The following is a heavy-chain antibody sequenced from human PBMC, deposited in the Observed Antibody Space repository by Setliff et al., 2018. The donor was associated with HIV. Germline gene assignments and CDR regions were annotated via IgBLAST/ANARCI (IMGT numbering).Heavy chain of an antibody. Sequence: ASVKVSCKASQYTFTGYYMHWVRQAPGQGPEWVGWINPHSGGTNYAQEFQGRVTMTRDTSISTYYMELSSLTSDDTAVYYCARQATKSFFDYWGQGALVTVSS. CDR3: ARQATKSFFDY. CDR2: INPHSGGT. D-gene: IGHD1-26*01. J-gene: IGHJ4*02. CDR1: QYTFTGYY. V-gene: IGHV1-2*02.